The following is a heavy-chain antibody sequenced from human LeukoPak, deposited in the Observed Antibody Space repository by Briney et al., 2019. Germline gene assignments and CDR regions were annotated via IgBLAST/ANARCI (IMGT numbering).Heavy chain of an antibody. CDR3: ARDFKYYYDSSGYSRYDY. CDR1: GYTFTGYY. D-gene: IGHD3-22*01. CDR2: INPNSGGT. V-gene: IGHV1-2*02. J-gene: IGHJ4*02. Sequence: ASVKVSCKASGYTFTGYYMHWVRQAPGQGLEWMGWINPNSGGTNYAQKFQGRVTMTRDTSISTAYMELSRLRSDDTAVYYCARDFKYYYDSSGYSRYDYWGQGTLATVSS.